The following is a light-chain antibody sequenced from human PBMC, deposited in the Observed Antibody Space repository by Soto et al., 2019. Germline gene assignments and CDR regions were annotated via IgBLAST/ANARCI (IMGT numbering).Light chain of an antibody. CDR1: QIVSSN. V-gene: IGKV3-15*01. CDR3: QQYNNWPGT. CDR2: GAS. Sequence: EIMMTQSPATLSVSPGERSTLSCRASQIVSSNLAWYQQKPCQAPRLLIYGASTRATGIPARFSGSGSGTEFTLTISSLQSEDFAVYYCQQYNNWPGTFGQGTTVDIK. J-gene: IGKJ1*01.